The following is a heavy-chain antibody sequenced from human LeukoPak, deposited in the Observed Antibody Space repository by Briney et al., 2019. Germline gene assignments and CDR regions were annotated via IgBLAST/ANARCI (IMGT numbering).Heavy chain of an antibody. CDR2: IYYSGST. CDR1: GGSISSSSYY. V-gene: IGHV4-39*07. D-gene: IGHD6-19*01. Sequence: PSETLSLTCTVSGGSISSSSYYWGWIRQPPGKGLEWIGSIYYSGSTYYNPSLKSRVTISVDTSKNQFSLKLSSVTAADTAVYYCARVSSGWYGGFDHWGQGTLVTVSS. CDR3: ARVSSGWYGGFDH. J-gene: IGHJ4*02.